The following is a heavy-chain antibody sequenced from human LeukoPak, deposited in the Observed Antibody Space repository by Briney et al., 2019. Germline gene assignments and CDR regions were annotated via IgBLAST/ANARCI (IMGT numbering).Heavy chain of an antibody. CDR3: ASALPADHFDY. Sequence: GGSLRLSCAASGFTFSDYWMSWVRQAPGKRLEWVANIKQYGSEKYYVDSVKGRFTISRDNAKNSLYLQMNSLRAEDTALYYCASALPADHFDYWGQGILVTVSS. CDR1: GFTFSDYW. J-gene: IGHJ4*02. CDR2: IKQYGSEK. V-gene: IGHV3-7*01.